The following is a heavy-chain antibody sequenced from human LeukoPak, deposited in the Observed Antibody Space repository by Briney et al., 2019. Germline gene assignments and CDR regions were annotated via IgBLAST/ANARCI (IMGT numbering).Heavy chain of an antibody. CDR3: VRSGGY. CDR2: ISSSSSTV. D-gene: IGHD1-26*01. CDR1: GFTFSDYS. Sequence: GGSLRLSCAASGFTFSDYSMNWVRQAPGKGLEWVSYISSSSSTVYYADSVKGRFTISRDNAKNSLCLQMNSLRAEDTAIYYCVRSGGYWGQGTLVTVSS. J-gene: IGHJ4*02. V-gene: IGHV3-48*04.